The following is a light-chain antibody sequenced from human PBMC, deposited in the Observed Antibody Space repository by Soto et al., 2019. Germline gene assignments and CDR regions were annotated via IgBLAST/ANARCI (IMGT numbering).Light chain of an antibody. Sequence: ETVMTQSPATLYVSPGETATLSCRASQSVSSKLAWFQQKPGQAPRLLIYGASTRATGIADRLSGSGSGTEFTLTINSLQSEDFAVYFCLQYNNWPPITFGPGTKVDI. CDR2: GAS. CDR3: LQYNNWPPIT. V-gene: IGKV3-15*01. J-gene: IGKJ3*01. CDR1: QSVSSK.